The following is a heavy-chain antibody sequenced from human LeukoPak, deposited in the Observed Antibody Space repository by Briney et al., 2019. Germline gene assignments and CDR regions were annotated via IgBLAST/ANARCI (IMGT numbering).Heavy chain of an antibody. D-gene: IGHD3-22*01. V-gene: IGHV3-30-3*01. CDR3: ARDLSADYYDSSGYYYNDY. J-gene: IGHJ4*02. Sequence: SGGSLRLSCAASGFTFSSYAMHWVRQAPGKGLEWVAVISYDGSNKYYADSVKGRFTISRDNSKNTLYLQMNSLRDEDTAVYYCARDLSADYYDSSGYYYNDYWGQGTLVTVSS. CDR2: ISYDGSNK. CDR1: GFTFSSYA.